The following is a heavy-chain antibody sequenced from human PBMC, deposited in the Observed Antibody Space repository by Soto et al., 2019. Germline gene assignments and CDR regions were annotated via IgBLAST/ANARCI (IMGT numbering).Heavy chain of an antibody. D-gene: IGHD3-10*01. V-gene: IGHV4-39*01. CDR1: GGSISSSSYY. Sequence: QLQLQESGPGLVKPSETLSLTCTVSGGSISSSSYYWGWIRQPPGKGLEWIGSIYYSGSTYYNPSLKSRVTXXVXTXXHRFSLTLSSVTAADTAVYYCARLVSGSGSSYFDYWGQGTLVTVSS. J-gene: IGHJ4*02. CDR2: IYYSGST. CDR3: ARLVSGSGSSYFDY.